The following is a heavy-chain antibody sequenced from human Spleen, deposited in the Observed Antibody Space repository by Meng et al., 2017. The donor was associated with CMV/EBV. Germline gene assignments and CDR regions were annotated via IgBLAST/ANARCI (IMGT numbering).Heavy chain of an antibody. Sequence: SETLSLTCAVYGGSFSGYYWSWIRQPPGKGLEWIGEINHSGSTNYNPSPKSRVTISVDTSKNQFSLKLSSVTAADTAVYYCARGEYYYDSSGYFGLDPRGQGTLVTVSS. V-gene: IGHV4-34*01. CDR2: INHSGST. J-gene: IGHJ5*02. D-gene: IGHD3-22*01. CDR1: GGSFSGYY. CDR3: ARGEYYYDSSGYFGLDP.